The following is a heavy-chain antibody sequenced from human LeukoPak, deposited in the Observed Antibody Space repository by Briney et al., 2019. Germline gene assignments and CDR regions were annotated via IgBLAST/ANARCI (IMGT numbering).Heavy chain of an antibody. J-gene: IGHJ5*02. CDR1: GFTFTSSA. D-gene: IGHD1-1*01. CDR2: IVVGSGNT. CDR3: AANTELERPEGHGFDP. Sequence: GASVKVSCKASGFTFTSSAVQWVRQARGQRLEWIGWIVVGSGNTNYAQKFQERVTITRDMSTSTAYMELSNLRSEDTAVYYCAANTELERPEGHGFDPWGQGTLVTVSS. V-gene: IGHV1-58*01.